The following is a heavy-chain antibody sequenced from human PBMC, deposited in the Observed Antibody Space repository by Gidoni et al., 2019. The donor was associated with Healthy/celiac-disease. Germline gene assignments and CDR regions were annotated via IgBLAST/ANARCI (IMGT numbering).Heavy chain of an antibody. J-gene: IGHJ4*02. CDR3: ARTYSSSSGLFYQLERVFDY. Sequence: QVQLQESGPGLVKPSETLSLTCTVSGGSVSSGSYYWSWIRQPPGKGLEWIGYIYYSGSTNYNPSLKSRVTISVDTSKNQFSLKLSSVTAADTAVYYCARTYSSSSGLFYQLERVFDYWGQGTLVTVSS. CDR2: IYYSGST. CDR1: GGSVSSGSYY. D-gene: IGHD6-6*01. V-gene: IGHV4-61*01.